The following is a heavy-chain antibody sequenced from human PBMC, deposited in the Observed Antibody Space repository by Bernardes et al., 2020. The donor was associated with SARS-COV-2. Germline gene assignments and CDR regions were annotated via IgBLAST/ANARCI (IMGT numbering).Heavy chain of an antibody. J-gene: IGHJ4*02. Sequence: GVSLRLSRAASGFTFSSYTMNWVRQAPGKGLEWISSISTSSSYISYSDSVRGRFTISRDNAKNSVSLQMNSLRAEDTAVYYCARVDFSNLYYFDYWGQGTPVTVSS. CDR2: ISTSSSYI. V-gene: IGHV3-21*06. CDR1: GFTFSSYT. D-gene: IGHD4-4*01. CDR3: ARVDFSNLYYFDY.